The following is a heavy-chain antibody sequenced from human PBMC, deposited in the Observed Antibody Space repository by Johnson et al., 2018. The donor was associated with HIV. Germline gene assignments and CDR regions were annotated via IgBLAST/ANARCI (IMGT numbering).Heavy chain of an antibody. CDR2: ISGSGGST. J-gene: IGHJ3*02. V-gene: IGHV3-23*04. CDR1: GFTFSSYW. Sequence: VQLVESGGGLVQPGGSLRLSCAASGFTFSSYWMSWVRQAPGKGLEWVSGISGSGGSTYYADSVKGRFTISRDNSKNTLYLQMNSLRAEDTAVYYCARSGYCTTSSCTDDAFDIWGQGTMVTVSS. D-gene: IGHD2-2*01. CDR3: ARSGYCTTSSCTDDAFDI.